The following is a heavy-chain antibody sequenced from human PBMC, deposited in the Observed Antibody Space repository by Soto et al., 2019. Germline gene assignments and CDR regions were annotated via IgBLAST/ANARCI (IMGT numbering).Heavy chain of an antibody. D-gene: IGHD3-22*01. J-gene: IGHJ4*02. V-gene: IGHV4-39*01. CDR1: GVFISSSPYY. CDR2: MYYSGNT. CDR3: VTTWVADYRNHSNGYYYFDY. Sequence: SETLSLTCSVAGVFISSSPYYWAWIRQPPGKELEWIGSMYYSGNTYYNPSLKSRVTISVDTSKNQFSLQLTSVTAADTAVYHCVTTWVADYRNHSNGYYYFDYWGQGALVTVSS.